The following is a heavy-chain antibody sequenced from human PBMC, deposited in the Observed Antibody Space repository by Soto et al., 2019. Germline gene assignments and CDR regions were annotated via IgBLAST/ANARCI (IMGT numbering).Heavy chain of an antibody. CDR2: VYPGDSDT. CDR3: ARQMYYSGTGIINGVDY. CDR1: GYSFTSYW. V-gene: IGHV5-51*01. J-gene: IGHJ4*02. D-gene: IGHD3-10*01. Sequence: PGESLKISCKGSGYSFTSYWIGWVRQMPGKGLEWMGIVYPGDSDTRYSLSFQGQVSISADKSISTAYLEWRSLKASDTAMYYCARQMYYSGTGIINGVDYWGLGTLVTVSS.